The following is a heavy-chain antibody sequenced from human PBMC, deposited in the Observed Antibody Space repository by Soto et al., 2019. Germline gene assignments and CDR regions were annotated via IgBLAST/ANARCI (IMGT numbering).Heavy chain of an antibody. J-gene: IGHJ5*02. CDR3: ARSRYYGSGSYYLFDP. CDR1: GGSFSGYY. CDR2: INHSGRT. V-gene: IGHV4-34*01. Sequence: SETLSLTCAVYGGSFSGYYWSWIRQPPGKGLEWIGEINHSGRTNYNPSLKSQVTITVDTSKNQYSLKLSSVTAADTAVYYFARSRYYGSGSYYLFDPWGQGTLVTVSS. D-gene: IGHD3-10*01.